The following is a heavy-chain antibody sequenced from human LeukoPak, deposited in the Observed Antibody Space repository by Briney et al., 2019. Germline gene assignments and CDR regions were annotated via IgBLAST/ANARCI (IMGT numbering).Heavy chain of an antibody. V-gene: IGHV4-31*01. Sequence: ASETLSLTCTVSGGSISSGGYNWIWNPPHTGQDLEGFVYIYCSGSTYYYPSLKSPVTRSVDTCKNQLYLKLSSVTDTDTAVYYCARSPIVGATLFDYWGQGTLVTVS. CDR1: GGSISSGGYN. CDR3: ARSPIVGATLFDY. J-gene: IGHJ4*02. D-gene: IGHD1-26*01. CDR2: IYCSGST.